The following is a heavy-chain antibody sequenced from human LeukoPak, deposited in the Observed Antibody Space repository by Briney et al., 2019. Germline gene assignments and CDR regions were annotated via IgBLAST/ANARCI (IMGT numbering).Heavy chain of an antibody. CDR3: AKDHKRVLRGYDENFDY. D-gene: IGHD3-3*01. Sequence: PGGSLRLSCAASGFTFSSYGMHWVRQAPGKGLEWVAVISYDGSNKYYADSVKGRFTISRDNSKNTLYLQMNSLRAEDTAVYYCAKDHKRVLRGYDENFDYWGQGTLVTVSS. V-gene: IGHV3-30*18. CDR2: ISYDGSNK. CDR1: GFTFSSYG. J-gene: IGHJ4*02.